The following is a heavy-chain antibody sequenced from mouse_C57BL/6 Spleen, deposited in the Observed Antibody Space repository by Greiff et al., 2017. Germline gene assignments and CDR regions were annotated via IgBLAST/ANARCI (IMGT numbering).Heavy chain of an antibody. CDR3: TRRGYGSSPYWYFDV. CDR1: GYTFTDYE. J-gene: IGHJ1*03. Sequence: VQLQQSGAGLVRPGASVTLSCKASGYTFTDYEMHWVKQTPVHGLEWIGAIDPETGGTAYNQKFKGKAILTADKSSSTAYMELRSLTSEDSAVYYCTRRGYGSSPYWYFDVWGTGTTVTVSS. D-gene: IGHD1-1*01. CDR2: IDPETGGT. V-gene: IGHV1-15*01.